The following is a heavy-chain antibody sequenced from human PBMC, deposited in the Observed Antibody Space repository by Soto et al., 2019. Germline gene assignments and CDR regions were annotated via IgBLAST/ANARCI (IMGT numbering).Heavy chain of an antibody. J-gene: IGHJ5*02. V-gene: IGHV3-66*01. CDR3: ARGGPPTSNWFDP. Sequence: GGSLRLSCAASGFTVSNNYINWVRQAPGKGLEWVSVIYSGGSTYYADSVKGRFTISRDNSKNTLYLQMNSLRAEDTAVYYCARGGPPTSNWFDPWGQGTLVTVSS. D-gene: IGHD1-26*01. CDR1: GFTVSNNY. CDR2: IYSGGST.